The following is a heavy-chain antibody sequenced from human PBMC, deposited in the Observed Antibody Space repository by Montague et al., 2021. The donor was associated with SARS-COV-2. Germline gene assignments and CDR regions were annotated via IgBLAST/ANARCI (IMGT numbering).Heavy chain of an antibody. CDR1: GVSINEYF. J-gene: IGHJ1*01. D-gene: IGHD4-11*01. V-gene: IGHV4-59*01. Sequence: SETLSLTCTVSGVSINEYFWTWIRQTPGKGLEWIGYIFFNRGPIHNASLKNRVTISLDTSKSQVSLRLTSVTAADTAVYFCVSGRDGSYSRFHFWGQGALVTVSS. CDR2: IFFNRGP. CDR3: VSGRDGSYSRFHF.